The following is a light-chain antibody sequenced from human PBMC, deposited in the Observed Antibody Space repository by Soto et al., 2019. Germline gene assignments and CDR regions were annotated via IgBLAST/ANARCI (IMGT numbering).Light chain of an antibody. V-gene: IGKV3-11*01. CDR3: QRRSNWPPYT. CDR1: QSVSSY. CDR2: DAS. J-gene: IGKJ2*01. Sequence: EIVLTQSPATLSLSPGERATLSCRASQSVSSYLAWYQQKPGQAPRLLIYDASNRATGIPARFSGSGSGTDFALTISSLEPEDFAVYYCQRRSNWPPYTFGQGTKLQSK.